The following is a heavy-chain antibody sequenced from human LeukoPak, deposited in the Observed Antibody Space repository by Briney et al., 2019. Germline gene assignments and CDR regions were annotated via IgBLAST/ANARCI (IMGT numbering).Heavy chain of an antibody. CDR1: GFTFSSYA. V-gene: IGHV3-23*01. CDR3: AKGKVNHDGAFDI. D-gene: IGHD1-14*01. Sequence: GGSLRLSCAASGFTFSSYAMSWVRQAPGKGLEWVSGVSGSGANTYYADSVKGRFTISRDNSKTMIYLQMNSLRAEDTAVYYCAKGKVNHDGAFDIWGLGTMVIVS. J-gene: IGHJ3*02. CDR2: VSGSGANT.